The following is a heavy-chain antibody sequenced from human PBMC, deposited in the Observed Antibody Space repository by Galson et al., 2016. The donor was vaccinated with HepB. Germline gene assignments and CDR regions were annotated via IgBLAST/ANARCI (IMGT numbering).Heavy chain of an antibody. CDR1: GVSVTSGAYY. Sequence: SETLSLTCNVSGVSVTSGAYYFNWIRQAPGKGLEWIGFFLSRGPTTYNPSLKSRATISVDTSKNQLSLTLTSMTTADTAVYYCSSDSFAVTKPGSDYWGQGILVTVS. CDR2: FLSRGPT. CDR3: SSDSFAVTKPGSDY. D-gene: IGHD4-17*01. V-gene: IGHV4-61*08. J-gene: IGHJ4*02.